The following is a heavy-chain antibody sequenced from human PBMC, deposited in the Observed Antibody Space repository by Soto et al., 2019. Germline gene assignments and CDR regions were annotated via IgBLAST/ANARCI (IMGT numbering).Heavy chain of an antibody. CDR2: IWYDGSNK. CDR1: GFTFSSDG. CDR3: ARGTLRFLDCWDLDY. Sequence: PGGSLRLSCAASGFTFSSDGIHWVRQAPGKGLERVAVIWYDGSNKYYADSVKGRFTISRDNSKNTLYLQMNSLRAEDTSLYYCARGTLRFLDCWDLDYWGQGTLVIVSS. J-gene: IGHJ4*02. V-gene: IGHV3-33*01. D-gene: IGHD3-3*01.